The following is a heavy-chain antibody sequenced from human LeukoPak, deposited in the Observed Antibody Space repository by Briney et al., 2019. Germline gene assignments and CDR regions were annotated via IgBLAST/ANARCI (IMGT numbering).Heavy chain of an antibody. V-gene: IGHV3-7*01. CDR2: IKQDGSEK. Sequence: GGSLSLSCAASGFTFSSYWMSWVRQAPGKGLEWVANIKQDGSEKYYVDSVKGRFTISRDNAKNSLYLQMSSLRAEDTAVYYCAREGGYDSSGYYYVYFDYWGQGTLVTVSS. CDR1: GFTFSSYW. J-gene: IGHJ4*02. CDR3: AREGGYDSSGYYYVYFDY. D-gene: IGHD3-22*01.